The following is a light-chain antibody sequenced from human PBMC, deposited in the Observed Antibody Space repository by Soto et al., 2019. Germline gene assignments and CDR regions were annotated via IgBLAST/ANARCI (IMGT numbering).Light chain of an antibody. CDR3: SSYTSSSTYV. CDR2: DVS. V-gene: IGLV2-14*01. Sequence: QSVLTQPASVSGSPGQSIAISCIGSSSDVGGYNYVSWHQPHPGKAPKVVIYDVSNRPSGVSDRFSGSKSGNTASLTISGLQAEDEADYYCSSYTSSSTYVFGTGTKVTVL. CDR1: SSDVGGYNY. J-gene: IGLJ1*01.